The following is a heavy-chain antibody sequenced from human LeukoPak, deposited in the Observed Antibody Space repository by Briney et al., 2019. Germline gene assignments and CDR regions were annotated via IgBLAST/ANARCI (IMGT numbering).Heavy chain of an antibody. CDR2: IYTSGST. Sequence: SETLSLTCTVSGGSISSYYWSGIRQPAGQGLEWVGHIYTSGSTNHNPSLKSRVTMSVDTSKNQFSLKLSSVTAADTAVYYCGRLYNYYMDVWGKGTTVTVSS. J-gene: IGHJ6*03. CDR3: GRLYNYYMDV. V-gene: IGHV4-4*07. CDR1: GGSISSYY. D-gene: IGHD3-10*01.